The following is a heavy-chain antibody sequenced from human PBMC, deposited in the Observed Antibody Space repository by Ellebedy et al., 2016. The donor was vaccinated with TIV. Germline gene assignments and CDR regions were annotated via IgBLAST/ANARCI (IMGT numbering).Heavy chain of an antibody. J-gene: IGHJ3*02. CDR1: GFTFSSYA. CDR3: AKKGYSSGRSDAFDM. V-gene: IGHV3-23*01. Sequence: GESLKISCAASGFTFSSYAMSWVRQAPGKGLEWVSVISNSGGNTYYADSVKGRFTISRDNSQNTVYLQMNSLRAEDTAVYYCAKKGYSSGRSDAFDMWGQGTMVTVSS. D-gene: IGHD6-19*01. CDR2: ISNSGGNT.